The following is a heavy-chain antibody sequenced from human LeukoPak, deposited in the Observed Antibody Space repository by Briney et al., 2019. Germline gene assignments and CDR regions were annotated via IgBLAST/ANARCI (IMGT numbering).Heavy chain of an antibody. CDR2: IYPGDSDT. D-gene: IGHD2-15*01. Sequence: GESLKISCKGSGYSFTNYWIGWVRQMPGKGLEWMGIIYPGDSDTRYSPSFQGQVTISADKSISTAYLQWSSLKASDTAMYYSASLSEYCSGGSCYSGEGAFDYWGQGTLVTVSS. CDR3: ASLSEYCSGGSCYSGEGAFDY. J-gene: IGHJ4*02. V-gene: IGHV5-51*01. CDR1: GYSFTNYW.